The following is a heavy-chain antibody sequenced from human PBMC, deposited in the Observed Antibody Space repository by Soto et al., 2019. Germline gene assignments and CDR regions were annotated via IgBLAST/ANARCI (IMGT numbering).Heavy chain of an antibody. CDR2: IRSSGGTI. D-gene: IGHD6-6*01. CDR1: GFTFSTYA. J-gene: IGHJ4*02. Sequence: GGSLRLSCAASGFTFSTYAMSWVRQDPGRGLESISSIRSSGGTIYYEDSVKGRFTISRDNSKNTLYLQMNSLRVEDTAVYYCLKGSSAEARFHXWGQGTLVTVSX. V-gene: IGHV3-23*01. CDR3: LKGSSAEARFHX.